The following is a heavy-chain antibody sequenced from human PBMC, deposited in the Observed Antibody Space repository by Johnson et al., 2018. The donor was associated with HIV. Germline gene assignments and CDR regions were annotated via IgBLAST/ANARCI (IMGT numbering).Heavy chain of an antibody. J-gene: IGHJ3*02. V-gene: IGHV3-7*03. CDR2: IKYDGSDK. CDR1: RFTFSSYA. CDR3: ARSWELGETAFDI. D-gene: IGHD1-26*01. Sequence: VQLVESGGGVVQPGRSLRLSCAASRFTFSSYAMHWVRQAPGQGLEWVASIKYDGSDKYYVDAVKGRLIISRDNVNNSVYLQMNSLRGEDTAVYYCARSWELGETAFDIWGQGTMVTVSS.